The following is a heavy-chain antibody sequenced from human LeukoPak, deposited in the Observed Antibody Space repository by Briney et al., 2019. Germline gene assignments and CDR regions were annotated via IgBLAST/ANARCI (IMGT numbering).Heavy chain of an antibody. V-gene: IGHV3-30*02. J-gene: IGHJ6*03. Sequence: GGSLRLSCAASGFTFSSYGMHWVCQAPGKGLEWVAFIRYDGSNKYYADSVKGRFTISRDNSKNTLYLQMNSLRAEDTAVYYCAKDGGSGDYYYYMDVWGKGTTVTVSS. CDR1: GFTFSSYG. D-gene: IGHD2-15*01. CDR2: IRYDGSNK. CDR3: AKDGGSGDYYYYMDV.